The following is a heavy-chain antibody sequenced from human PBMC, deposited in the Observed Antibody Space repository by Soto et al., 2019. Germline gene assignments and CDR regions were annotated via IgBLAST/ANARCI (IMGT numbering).Heavy chain of an antibody. CDR2: TYYRSKWYN. Sequence: PSQTLSLTCAISGDSVSSNSAASNWIRQSPSRGLEWLGRTYYRSKWYNDYAVSVKSRITIDPDTSNNQFSLQLNSVTPDDTAMYFCAREGPSIDSWGQGTLVTVSS. D-gene: IGHD6-6*01. V-gene: IGHV6-1*01. CDR3: AREGPSIDS. J-gene: IGHJ5*01. CDR1: GDSVSSNSAA.